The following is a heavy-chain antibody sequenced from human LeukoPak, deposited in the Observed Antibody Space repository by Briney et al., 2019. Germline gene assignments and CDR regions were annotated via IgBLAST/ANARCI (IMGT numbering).Heavy chain of an antibody. V-gene: IGHV1-69*05. J-gene: IGHJ3*02. Sequence: GASVKVSCKASAYTFSNYGFNWVRQAPGQGLEWMGRIIPIFGTANYAQKFQGRVTITTDESTSTAYMELSSLRSEDTAVYYCARPQRGYSYSAFDIWGQGTMVTVSS. D-gene: IGHD5-18*01. CDR2: IIPIFGTA. CDR3: ARPQRGYSYSAFDI. CDR1: AYTFSNYG.